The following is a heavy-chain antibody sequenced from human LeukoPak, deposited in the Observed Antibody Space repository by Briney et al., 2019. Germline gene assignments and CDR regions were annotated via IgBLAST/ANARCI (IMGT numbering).Heavy chain of an antibody. CDR3: ARDLFAGARPYYYYYMDV. CDR1: GYTFTGYY. D-gene: IGHD3-16*01. Sequence: GASVKVSCKASGYTFTGYYMHWVRQAPGQGLEWMGWINPNSGGTNYAQKFQGRVTMTRDTSISTAYMELSRLRSDDTAVYYCARDLFAGARPYYYYYMDVWGQGTLVTVSS. CDR2: INPNSGGT. J-gene: IGHJ6*03. V-gene: IGHV1-2*02.